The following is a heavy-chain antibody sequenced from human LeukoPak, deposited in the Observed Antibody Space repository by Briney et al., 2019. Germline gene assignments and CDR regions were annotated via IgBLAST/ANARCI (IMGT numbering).Heavy chain of an antibody. V-gene: IGHV3-53*01. D-gene: IGHD1-1*01. CDR3: ARERGTGDFDY. J-gene: IGHJ4*02. Sequence: GGSLRLSCAASGFTVSSNYMSWVRQAPGKGLEWVSVIYSGGSTYYADSVKGRFTISRDNSKNTLYLQMNSLRAEDTAVYNCARERGTGDFDYWGQGTLVTVSS. CDR1: GFTVSSNY. CDR2: IYSGGST.